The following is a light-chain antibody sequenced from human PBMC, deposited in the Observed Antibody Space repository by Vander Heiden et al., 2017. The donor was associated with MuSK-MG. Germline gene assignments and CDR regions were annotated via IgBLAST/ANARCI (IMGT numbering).Light chain of an antibody. Sequence: QSALTQPASVSASPGEPITIPCTGTSSDVGGHNFVSWYQPTPGQPPKLIIYDGDHRSSGVINRFSGSKSGNTSSLTLSGLQAEDEADYYCSSSARGTTLVLFGGGTKLTVL. V-gene: IGLV2-14*03. CDR2: DGD. CDR1: SSDVGGHNF. CDR3: SSSARGTTLVL. J-gene: IGLJ2*01.